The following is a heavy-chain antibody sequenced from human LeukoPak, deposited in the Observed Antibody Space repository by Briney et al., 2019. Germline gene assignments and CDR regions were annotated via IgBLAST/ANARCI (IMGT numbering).Heavy chain of an antibody. D-gene: IGHD6-13*01. V-gene: IGHV4-30-2*01. CDR2: IYHSGST. Sequence: SETLSLTCTVSGGSISSGDYYWIWIRQPPGKGLEWIGYIYHSGSTYYNPSLKSRVTISVDRSKNQFSLKLSSVTSADTAVYYCARQGTTSSSLDYWGQGTLVTVSS. CDR3: ARQGTTSSSLDY. J-gene: IGHJ4*02. CDR1: GGSISSGDYY.